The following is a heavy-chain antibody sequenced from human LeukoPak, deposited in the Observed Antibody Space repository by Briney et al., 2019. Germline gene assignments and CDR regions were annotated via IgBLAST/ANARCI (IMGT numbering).Heavy chain of an antibody. CDR3: VRELNYYMDV. J-gene: IGHJ6*03. V-gene: IGHV3-7*01. CDR2: IKQDGSEK. CDR1: GFTFSTYW. Sequence: GGSLRLSCAASGFTFSTYWMSWVRQAPGKGLEWVANIKQDGSEKYYVDSVKGRFTISRDNAKNTLYLQMNSLRAEDTAVYYCVRELNYYMDVWGKGTTVTISS.